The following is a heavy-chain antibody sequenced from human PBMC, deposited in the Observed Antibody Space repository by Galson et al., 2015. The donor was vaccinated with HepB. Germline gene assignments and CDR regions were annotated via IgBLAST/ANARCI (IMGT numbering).Heavy chain of an antibody. V-gene: IGHV1-46*01. Sequence: SVKVSCKASGYTFTSYYMHWVRQAPGQGLEWMGIINPSGGSTSYAQKFQGRVTMTRDTSTSTVYMELSSLRSEDTAVYYCATHSGTDYYYYYYMDVWGKGTTVTVSS. CDR2: INPSGGST. J-gene: IGHJ6*03. CDR1: GYTFTSYY. CDR3: ATHSGTDYYYYYYMDV. D-gene: IGHD1-1*01.